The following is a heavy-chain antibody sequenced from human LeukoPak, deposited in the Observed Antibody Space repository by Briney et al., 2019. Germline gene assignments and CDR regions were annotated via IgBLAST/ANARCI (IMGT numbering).Heavy chain of an antibody. V-gene: IGHV3-23*01. CDR3: AKLLNWNDFSDY. D-gene: IGHD1-1*01. CDR2: ISGSGGST. CDR1: GFTFSSYA. Sequence: GGSLRLSCAASGFTFSSYAMSWVRQAPGKGLEWVSAISGSGGSTYYADSVKGRFTISRDNSKNTLYLQMNSLRAEDTAVYYRAKLLNWNDFSDYWGQGTLVTVSS. J-gene: IGHJ4*02.